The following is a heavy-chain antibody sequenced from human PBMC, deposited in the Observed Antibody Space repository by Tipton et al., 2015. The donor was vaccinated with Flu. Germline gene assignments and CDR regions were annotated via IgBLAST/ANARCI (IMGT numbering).Heavy chain of an antibody. Sequence: TLSLTCSVSGDSIGSDYYWGWIRQPPGKGLEWIGSVSRSGNTDYNPSLKSRVTISIDTSKNQFFLKMKSVAAADKAVYYCVRRDYSNYVSDPKSWFDPWGQGTLVTVSS. CDR2: VSRSGNT. D-gene: IGHD4-11*01. V-gene: IGHV4-38-2*01. J-gene: IGHJ5*02. CDR3: VRRDYSNYVSDPKSWFDP. CDR1: GDSIGSDYY.